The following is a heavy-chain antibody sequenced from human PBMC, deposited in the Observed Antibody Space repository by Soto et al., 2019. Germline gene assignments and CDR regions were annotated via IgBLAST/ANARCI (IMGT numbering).Heavy chain of an antibody. J-gene: IGHJ4*02. CDR3: ARSPNMLTGNDD. Sequence: QVQLVQSGAEVKKPGSSVKVSCKASGGTFSSYTISWVRQAPGQGLEWMGRIIPILGIANYAQMFQGRVTLTADKPRSTRYMEVTSLGSAETGVYYFARSPNMLTGNDDWGRGTLVAVS. V-gene: IGHV1-69*02. CDR2: IIPILGIA. D-gene: IGHD3-9*01. CDR1: GGTFSSYT.